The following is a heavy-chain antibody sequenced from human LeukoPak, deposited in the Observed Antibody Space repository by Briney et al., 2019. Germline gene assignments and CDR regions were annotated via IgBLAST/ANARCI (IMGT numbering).Heavy chain of an antibody. D-gene: IGHD5-18*01. CDR2: ISAYNGNT. CDR1: VYTFTSYG. CDR3: ARGYSVDTAMVADY. Sequence: ASVKVSCKASVYTFTSYGISWVRQAPGQGLEWMGWISAYNGNTNYAQKLQGRVTMTTDTSTSTAYMQLRSLRSDDTAVYYCARGYSVDTAMVADYWGQGTLVTVSS. V-gene: IGHV1-18*01. J-gene: IGHJ4*02.